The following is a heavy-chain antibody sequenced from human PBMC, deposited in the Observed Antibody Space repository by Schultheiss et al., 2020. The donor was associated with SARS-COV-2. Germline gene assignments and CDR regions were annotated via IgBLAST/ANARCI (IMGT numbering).Heavy chain of an antibody. V-gene: IGHV3-53*01. CDR2: IDNAGKT. CDR1: GLSVSENY. CDR3: TTDPSWLRNRAVLGYYYYGMDV. J-gene: IGHJ6*02. D-gene: IGHD5-12*01. Sequence: GGSLRLSCSASGLSVSENYMSWVRRAPGKGLEWVSLIDNAGKTHFANFVKGRFTISRDRSKNTLYLLMSRLRAEDTAVYYCTTDPSWLRNRAVLGYYYYGMDVWGQGTTVTVSS.